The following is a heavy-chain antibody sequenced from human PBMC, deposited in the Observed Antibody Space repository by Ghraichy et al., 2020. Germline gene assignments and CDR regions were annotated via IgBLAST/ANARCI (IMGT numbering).Heavy chain of an antibody. CDR3: ARRGSSSSDNWFDP. Sequence: GTLSLTCTVSGGSISSSSYYWGWIRQPPGKGLEWIGSIYYSGSTYYNPSLKSRVTISVDTSKNQFSLKLSSVTAADTAVYYCARRGSSSSDNWFDPWGQGTLVTVSS. J-gene: IGHJ5*02. CDR2: IYYSGST. CDR1: GGSISSSSYY. V-gene: IGHV4-39*07. D-gene: IGHD6-6*01.